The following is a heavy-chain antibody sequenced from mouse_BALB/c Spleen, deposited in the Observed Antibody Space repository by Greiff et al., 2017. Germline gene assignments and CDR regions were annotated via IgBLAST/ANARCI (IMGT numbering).Heavy chain of an antibody. CDR1: GFTFSSFG. J-gene: IGHJ3*01. CDR3: ARGAEYGNSWFAY. V-gene: IGHV5-17*02. Sequence: EVKLMESGGGLVQPGGSRKLSCAASGFTFSSFGMHWVRQAPEKGLEWVAYISSGSSTIYYADTVKGRFTISRDNPKNTLFLQMTSLRSEDTAMYYCARGAEYGNSWFAYWGQGTLVTVSA. D-gene: IGHD2-10*02. CDR2: ISSGSSTI.